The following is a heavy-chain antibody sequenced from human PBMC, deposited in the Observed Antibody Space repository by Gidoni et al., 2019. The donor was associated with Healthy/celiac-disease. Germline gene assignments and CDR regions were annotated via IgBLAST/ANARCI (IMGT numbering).Heavy chain of an antibody. Sequence: EVQLLESGGGLVQPGGSPRLSCSASGFTLSSYAMSGVRQAPGKGLEWVSAISGSGGSTYYADSVKGRFTISRDNSKNTLYLQMNSLRAEDTSVYYCAKDHNPIQLWFYNWFDPWGQGTLVTVSS. CDR3: AKDHNPIQLWFYNWFDP. CDR1: GFTLSSYA. D-gene: IGHD5-18*01. V-gene: IGHV3-23*01. CDR2: ISGSGGST. J-gene: IGHJ5*02.